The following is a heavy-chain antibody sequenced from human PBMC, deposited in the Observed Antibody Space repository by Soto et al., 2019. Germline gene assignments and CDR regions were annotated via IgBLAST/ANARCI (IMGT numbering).Heavy chain of an antibody. CDR1: GFTFSSYS. D-gene: IGHD2-15*01. J-gene: IGHJ4*02. V-gene: IGHV3-48*01. CDR3: ARDLGYCSGGSCYGPFDS. CDR2: ISSSSSTI. Sequence: EVQLVESGGGLVQPGGSLRLSCAASGFTFSSYSMNWVRQAPGKGLDRVSYISSSSSTIYYADSVEGRFTISRDNAKNSRYLHMNSLRAEDTAVYYCARDLGYCSGGSCYGPFDSWGQVTLVTVSS.